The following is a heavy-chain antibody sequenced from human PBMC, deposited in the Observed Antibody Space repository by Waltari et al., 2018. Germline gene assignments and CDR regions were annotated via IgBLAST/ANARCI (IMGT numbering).Heavy chain of an antibody. CDR3: AKDGDYYDSSGYQN. D-gene: IGHD3-22*01. J-gene: IGHJ4*02. CDR1: GFTFSRYA. V-gene: IGHV3-23*01. Sequence: EVQLLESGGGLVQPGGSLRLSCAASGFTFSRYAMSWVRQVPGKGLEWVSAISGSGGSTYDADSVKGRFTISRDNSKNTLYLQMNSLRAEDTAVYYCAKDGDYYDSSGYQNWGQGTLVTVSS. CDR2: ISGSGGST.